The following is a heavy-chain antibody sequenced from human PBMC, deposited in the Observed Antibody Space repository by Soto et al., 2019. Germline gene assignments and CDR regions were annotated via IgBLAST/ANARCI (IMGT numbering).Heavy chain of an antibody. CDR3: ARDLRAVGMASRFDP. Sequence: QVQLVESGGGLVKPGGSLRLSCAASGFTFGDYYMTWIRQAPGQGLEWVSFIGNRGTGIYYADSVKGRFTIFRDNAKNSMYLQMNSLRVDDTAMYYCARDLRAVGMASRFDPWGQGTLVTVSS. D-gene: IGHD6-13*01. V-gene: IGHV3-11*01. CDR2: IGNRGTGI. J-gene: IGHJ5*02. CDR1: GFTFGDYY.